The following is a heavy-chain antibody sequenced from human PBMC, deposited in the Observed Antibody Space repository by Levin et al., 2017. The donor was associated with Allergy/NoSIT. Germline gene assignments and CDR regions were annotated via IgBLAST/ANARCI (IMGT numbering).Heavy chain of an antibody. J-gene: IGHJ4*02. V-gene: IGHV3-30*18. D-gene: IGHD6-13*01. Sequence: LSLTCAASGFTFSSYGMHWVRQAPGKGLEWVAVISYDGSNKYYADSVKGRFTISRDNSKNTLYLQMNSLRAEDTAVYYCAKGRTKYSSTPLLYWGQGTLVTVSS. CDR1: GFTFSSYG. CDR3: AKGRTKYSSTPLLY. CDR2: ISYDGSNK.